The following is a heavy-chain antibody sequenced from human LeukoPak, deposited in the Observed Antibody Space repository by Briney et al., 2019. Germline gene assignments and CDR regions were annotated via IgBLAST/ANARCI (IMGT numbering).Heavy chain of an antibody. J-gene: IGHJ4*02. CDR2: INTDGRNT. V-gene: IGHV3-74*01. D-gene: IGHD1-26*01. CDR1: VVTLRQSL. Sequence: VGSLRLSRVVSVVTLRQSLMHSVRQVPGKGLVWVSRINTDGRNTISADSVKGRFTISRDNAKNTLYLQMNSLRAEDTAVYYCARDHSIAGPTTVDYWGKGTLVSVPS. CDR3: ARDHSIAGPTTVDY.